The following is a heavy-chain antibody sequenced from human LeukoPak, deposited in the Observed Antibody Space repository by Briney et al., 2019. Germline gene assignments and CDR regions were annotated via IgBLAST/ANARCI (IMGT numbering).Heavy chain of an antibody. CDR2: ISYDGSNK. J-gene: IGHJ4*02. V-gene: IGHV3-30*14. CDR3: VREGVSGQRYFDS. Sequence: PGGSLRLSCAASGFTFSSYAMHWVRQAPGKGLEWVAVISYDGSNKYYADSVKGRFTISRDNSKNTLYLQINSLRAADTAVYYCVREGVSGQRYFDSWGQGTLVTVSS. CDR1: GFTFSSYA. D-gene: IGHD3-10*01.